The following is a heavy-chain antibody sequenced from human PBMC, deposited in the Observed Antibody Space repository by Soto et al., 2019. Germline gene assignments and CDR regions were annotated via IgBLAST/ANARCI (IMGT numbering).Heavy chain of an antibody. D-gene: IGHD5-18*01. Sequence: PGGSLRLSCAASGFTFSSYGMHWVRQAPGKGLEWVAVISYDGSNKYYADSVKGRFTISRDNSKNTLYLQMNSPRAEDTAVYYCAKGPGYSYGYGNNWFDPWGQGTLVTVSS. J-gene: IGHJ5*02. V-gene: IGHV3-30*18. CDR2: ISYDGSNK. CDR1: GFTFSSYG. CDR3: AKGPGYSYGYGNNWFDP.